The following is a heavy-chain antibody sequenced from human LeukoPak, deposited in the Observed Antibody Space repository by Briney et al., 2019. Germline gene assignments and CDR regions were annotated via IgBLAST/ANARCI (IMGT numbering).Heavy chain of an antibody. Sequence: GGSLRLSCAASGFTFNIYTMNWVRPAPGRGLEWVAIIHSGGSTYYIDSVRGRFSVSRDNSKNTLYLQMNSLRAEDTAVYYCARGNGYKGFDFWGQGTLVTVSS. J-gene: IGHJ4*02. CDR1: GFTFNIYT. V-gene: IGHV3-53*01. CDR2: IHSGGST. CDR3: ARGNGYKGFDF. D-gene: IGHD5-24*01.